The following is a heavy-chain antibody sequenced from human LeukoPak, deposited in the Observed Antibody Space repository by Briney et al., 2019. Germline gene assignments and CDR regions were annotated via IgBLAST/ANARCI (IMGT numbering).Heavy chain of an antibody. CDR1: GFTFSSYW. J-gene: IGHJ4*02. D-gene: IGHD3-22*01. Sequence: GGSLRLSCAASGFTFSSYWMNWVRQAPGKGLVWVSRIASDGSSTTYADSVKGRFSISRDNAKNSLYLQMNSLRAEDTAVYYCARVGYYYDSSGYYYSYYFDYWGQGTLVTVSS. V-gene: IGHV3-74*01. CDR2: IASDGSST. CDR3: ARVGYYYDSSGYYYSYYFDY.